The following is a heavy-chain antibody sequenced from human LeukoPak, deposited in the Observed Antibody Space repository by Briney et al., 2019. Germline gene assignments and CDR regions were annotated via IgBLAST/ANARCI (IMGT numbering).Heavy chain of an antibody. CDR3: AKDRPYSSSSDADY. J-gene: IGHJ4*02. CDR1: GFTFSSYG. Sequence: GGSLRLSCAASGFTFSSYGMHWVRQAPGKGLEWVAFIRYDGSNKYYADSVKGRFTISRDNSKNTLYLQMNSLRAEDTAVYYYAKDRPYSSSSDADYWGQGTLVTVSS. CDR2: IRYDGSNK. D-gene: IGHD6-6*01. V-gene: IGHV3-30*02.